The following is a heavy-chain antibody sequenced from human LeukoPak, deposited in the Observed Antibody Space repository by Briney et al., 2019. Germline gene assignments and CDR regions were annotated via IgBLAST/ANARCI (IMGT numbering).Heavy chain of an antibody. CDR3: AKASGWYGYYFDY. V-gene: IGHV3-23*01. D-gene: IGHD6-19*01. Sequence: QAGGSLRLSCAPSGFTFSSYAMSWVRQAPGKGLEWVSAISGSGGSTYYADSVKGRFTISRDNSKNTLYLQMNSLRAGDTAVYYCAKASGWYGYYFDYWGQGTLVTVSS. CDR1: GFTFSSYA. CDR2: ISGSGGST. J-gene: IGHJ4*02.